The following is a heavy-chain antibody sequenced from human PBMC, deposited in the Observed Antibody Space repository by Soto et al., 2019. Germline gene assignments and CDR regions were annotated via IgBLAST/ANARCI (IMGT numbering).Heavy chain of an antibody. Sequence: PSDTLSLTCTVSGGSISSGDYYWSWIRQPPGKGLEWIGYIYYSGSTYYNPSLKSRVTISVDTSKNQFSLKLRSVTAADTAVYYCAREVGEEYSSSSRGFYFDYWGQGTLVTVSS. CDR3: AREVGEEYSSSSRGFYFDY. V-gene: IGHV4-30-4*02. CDR2: IYYSGST. J-gene: IGHJ4*02. CDR1: GGSISSGDYY. D-gene: IGHD6-6*01.